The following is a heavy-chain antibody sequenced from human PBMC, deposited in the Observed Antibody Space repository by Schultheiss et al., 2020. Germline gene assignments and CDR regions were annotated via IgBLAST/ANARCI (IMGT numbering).Heavy chain of an antibody. CDR1: GGSISSGGYY. CDR3: ARDQGAYYFDY. Sequence: SETLSLTCTVSGGSISSGGYYWSWIRQHPGKGLEWIGSIYYSGSTYYNPSLKSRVTISVDTSKNQFSLKLSSVTAADTAVYYCARDQGAYYFDYWGQGTLVTVSS. V-gene: IGHV4-31*03. J-gene: IGHJ4*02. CDR2: IYYSGST.